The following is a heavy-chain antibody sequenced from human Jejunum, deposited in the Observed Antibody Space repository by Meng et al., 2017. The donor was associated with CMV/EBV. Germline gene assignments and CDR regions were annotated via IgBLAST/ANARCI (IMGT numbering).Heavy chain of an antibody. D-gene: IGHD3-3*01. Sequence: QLQLQESGPGQVKPSETLSLTCAVSGGTIRGSSYGWGWIRQPPGKGLEWIGTIYSSGSTSYNPSLKSRVTISVDTSNNQFSLTLTSVTAADTAVYYCARKGSGYNTYYFDYWGQGNLVTVSS. CDR3: ARKGSGYNTYYFDY. CDR2: IYSSGST. V-gene: IGHV4-39*07. CDR1: GGTIRGSSYG. J-gene: IGHJ4*02.